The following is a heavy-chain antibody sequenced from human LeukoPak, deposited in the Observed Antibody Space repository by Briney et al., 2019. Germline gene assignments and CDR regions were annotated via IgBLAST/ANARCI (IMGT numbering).Heavy chain of an antibody. J-gene: IGHJ4*02. D-gene: IGHD4-23*01. CDR1: GGSISSYY. CDR2: IYYSGST. Sequence: SETLSLTCTVSGGSISSYYWSWIRQPPGKGLEWIGYIYYSGSTNYNSSLKSRVTISVDTSKNQFSLKLSSVTAADTAVYYCARTTVGAPDYWGQGTLVTVSS. V-gene: IGHV4-59*01. CDR3: ARTTVGAPDY.